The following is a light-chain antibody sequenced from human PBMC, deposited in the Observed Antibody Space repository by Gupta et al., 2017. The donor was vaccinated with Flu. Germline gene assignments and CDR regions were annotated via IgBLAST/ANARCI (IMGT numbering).Light chain of an antibody. CDR2: EVK. CDR3: SSYTTSSSLV. Sequence: QSALTQPASVFESPGQSITISCTGTSSDVGGYDSVSWYQQHPGKAPKRIIYEVKNRPSGVSDRFSGSKSGNTASLTISGLQAEDEADYFCSSYTTSSSLVFGGGTKLTVL. V-gene: IGLV2-14*01. J-gene: IGLJ3*02. CDR1: SSDVGGYDS.